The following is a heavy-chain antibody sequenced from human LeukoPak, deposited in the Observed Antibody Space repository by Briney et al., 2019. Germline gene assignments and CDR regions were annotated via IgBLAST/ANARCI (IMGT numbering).Heavy chain of an antibody. CDR1: GFTFSRFG. CDR2: TSGSGVIT. Sequence: GGSLRLSCVASGFTFSRFGMNWVRQAPGKGLEWVSGTSGSGVITHYADSVKGRFTMSRDNSRNTLYLQMNSLRAEDTAVYYCAKDSLRTVPKASFDSWGQGTLVTVSS. D-gene: IGHD2-2*01. V-gene: IGHV3-23*01. CDR3: AKDSLRTVPKASFDS. J-gene: IGHJ4*02.